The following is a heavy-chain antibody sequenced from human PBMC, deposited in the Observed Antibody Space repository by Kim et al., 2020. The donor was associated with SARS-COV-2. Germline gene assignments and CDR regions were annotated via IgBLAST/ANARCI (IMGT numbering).Heavy chain of an antibody. CDR1: GGSFSGYY. CDR2: INHSGST. J-gene: IGHJ4*02. D-gene: IGHD1-7*01. CDR3: ASRSNWNYQCY. V-gene: IGHV4-34*01. Sequence: SETLSLTCAVYGGSFSGYYWSWIRQPPGKGLEWIGEINHSGSTNYNPSLKSRVTISVDTSKNQFSLKLSSVTAADTAVYYCASRSNWNYQCYWGQGTLVT.